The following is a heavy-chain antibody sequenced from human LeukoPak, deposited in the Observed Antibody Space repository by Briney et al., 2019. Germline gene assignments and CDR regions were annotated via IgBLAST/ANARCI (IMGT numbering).Heavy chain of an antibody. J-gene: IGHJ4*02. CDR3: ARVRSGSWICC. D-gene: IGHD6-25*01. V-gene: IGHV1-69*04. Sequence: SVKVSYKDSGGTFSNYAITWLRQAPGQGLEWMGRIIPTLEIANYAQKFQGRVTITADKSTSTAYMELSSLRPEDTAVYYCARVRSGSWICCRGQGTLVTVSS. CDR1: GGTFSNYA. CDR2: IIPTLEIA.